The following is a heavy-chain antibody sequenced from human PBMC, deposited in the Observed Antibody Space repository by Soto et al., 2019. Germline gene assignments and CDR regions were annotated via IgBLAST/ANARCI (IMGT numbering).Heavy chain of an antibody. J-gene: IGHJ6*02. CDR3: AKYKGKLLWFGELFHGMDV. CDR1: GFTFSSYA. V-gene: IGHV3-23*01. D-gene: IGHD3-10*01. CDR2: ISGSGGST. Sequence: GGSLRLSCAASGFTFSSYAMSWVRQAPGKGLEWVSAISGSGGSTYYADSVKGRFTISRDNSKNTLYLQMNSLRAEDTAVYYCAKYKGKLLWFGELFHGMDVWGQGTTVTVSS.